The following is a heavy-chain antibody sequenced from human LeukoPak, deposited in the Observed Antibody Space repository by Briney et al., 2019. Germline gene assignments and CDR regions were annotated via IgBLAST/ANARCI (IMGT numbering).Heavy chain of an antibody. J-gene: IGHJ4*02. Sequence: SETLSLTCAVSGGSISSSSYYWGWIRQPPGKGLEWIGSIYYSGSTYYNPSLKSRVTISVDTSKNQFSLKLSSVTAADTAVYYCARGGEVWYGDYSYYFDYWGQGTLVTVSS. V-gene: IGHV4-39*01. CDR2: IYYSGST. D-gene: IGHD4-17*01. CDR1: GGSISSSSYY. CDR3: ARGGEVWYGDYSYYFDY.